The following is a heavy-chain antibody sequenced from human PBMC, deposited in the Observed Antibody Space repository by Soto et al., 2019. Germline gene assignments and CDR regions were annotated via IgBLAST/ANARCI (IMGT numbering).Heavy chain of an antibody. CDR2: ISWNSGSI. CDR1: GFTFDDYA. CDR3: AKDKSHIVVVVAAIRAFDI. Sequence: GGSLRLSCAASGFTFDDYAMHWVRQAPGKGLEWVSGISWNSGSIGYADSVKGRFTISRDNAKNSLYLQMNSLRAEDTALYYCAKDKSHIVVVVAAIRAFDIWGQWTMVTV. J-gene: IGHJ3*02. V-gene: IGHV3-9*01. D-gene: IGHD2-15*01.